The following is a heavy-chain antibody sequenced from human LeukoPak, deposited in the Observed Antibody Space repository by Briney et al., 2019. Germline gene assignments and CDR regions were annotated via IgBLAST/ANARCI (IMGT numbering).Heavy chain of an antibody. CDR1: GFTFSSYD. J-gene: IGHJ4*02. CDR3: ARAPVRGYSYGYFDY. V-gene: IGHV3-13*01. D-gene: IGHD5-18*01. Sequence: GGSLRLSCAASGFTFSSYDIHWVRQATGKGLEWVSAIGTAGDTYYPGSVKGRFTISRENAKNSLYLQMNSLRAEDTAVYYCARAPVRGYSYGYFDYWGQGTLVTVSS. CDR2: IGTAGDT.